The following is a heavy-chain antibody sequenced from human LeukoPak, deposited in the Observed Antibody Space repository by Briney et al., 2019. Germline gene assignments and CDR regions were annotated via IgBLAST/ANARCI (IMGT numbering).Heavy chain of an antibody. CDR3: ARGRRWLQSGVNWFDP. V-gene: IGHV1-2*02. Sequence: ASVKVSCKASGYTFTGYYMHWVRQAPGQGLEWMGWINPNSGGTNYAQKFQGRVTMTRDTSISTAYMELSRLRSDDTAVYYCARGRRWLQSGVNWFDPWGQGTLVTVSS. CDR2: INPNSGGT. D-gene: IGHD5-24*01. CDR1: GYTFTGYY. J-gene: IGHJ5*02.